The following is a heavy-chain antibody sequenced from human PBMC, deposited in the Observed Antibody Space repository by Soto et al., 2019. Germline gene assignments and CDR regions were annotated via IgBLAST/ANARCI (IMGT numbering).Heavy chain of an antibody. CDR1: GFTFSSYG. CDR3: AKDGWLLPDDCGDFGPDY. CDR2: ISYDGSNK. V-gene: IGHV3-30*18. D-gene: IGHD4-17*01. Sequence: QVQLVESGGGVVQPGRSLRLSCAASGFTFSSYGMHWVRQAPGKWLEWVAVISYDGSNKYYADSVKGRFTISRDNSKNTLYLQMNGLRAEDTDVYYCAKDGWLLPDDCGDFGPDYWGQGTLVTVSS. J-gene: IGHJ4*02.